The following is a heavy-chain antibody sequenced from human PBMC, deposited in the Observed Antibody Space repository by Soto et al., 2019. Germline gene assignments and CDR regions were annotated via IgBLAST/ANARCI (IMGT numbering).Heavy chain of an antibody. D-gene: IGHD3-3*01. CDR1: GATFGNTA. CDR2: IVPLFGTA. J-gene: IGHJ5*02. CDR3: ARDGDPGYSFWSGPLGGGRFDP. Sequence: QVQLVQSGAEVKEPGSSVNVSCKTSGATFGNTAVTWVRQAPGQGLEWIGGIVPLFGTANYAQKFWGRGTLTADDSTSTAYLEMSSLRPDDTAVYYCARDGDPGYSFWSGPLGGGRFDPWGQGTLVTVSS. V-gene: IGHV1-69*12.